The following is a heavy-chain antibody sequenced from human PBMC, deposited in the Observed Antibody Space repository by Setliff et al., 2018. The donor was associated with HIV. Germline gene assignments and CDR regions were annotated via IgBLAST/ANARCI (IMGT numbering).Heavy chain of an antibody. CDR1: GDSVSSRSYY. J-gene: IGHJ6*03. Sequence: SETLSLTCTVSGDSVSSRSYYWSWIRQPPGKGLEWIGYIYYSGSTNYNPSLKSRVTTSVDTSKNQFSLRLSSVTAADTAVYYCVRVSCSSWYSIPRNYYYSMDVWGEGTKVTVSS. D-gene: IGHD6-13*01. V-gene: IGHV4-61*01. CDR2: IYYSGST. CDR3: VRVSCSSWYSIPRNYYYSMDV.